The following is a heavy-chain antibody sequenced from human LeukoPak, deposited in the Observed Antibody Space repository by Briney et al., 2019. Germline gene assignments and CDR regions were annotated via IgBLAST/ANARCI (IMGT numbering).Heavy chain of an antibody. J-gene: IGHJ4*02. V-gene: IGHV3-7*03. D-gene: IGHD2-15*01. Sequence: PGGSLRLSCAASGFTLSSYWMTWVRQAPGKGLEWVGNVKQDGSEQYYGDSVKGRSAISRDDSKNTLYLQMNNLKVEDTAVYYCAKGRCSGVGCDSFHSWGQGALVTVSS. CDR3: AKGRCSGVGCDSFHS. CDR1: GFTLSSYW. CDR2: VKQDGSEQ.